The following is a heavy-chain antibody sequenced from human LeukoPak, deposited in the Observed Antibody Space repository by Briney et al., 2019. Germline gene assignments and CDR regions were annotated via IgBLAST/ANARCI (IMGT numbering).Heavy chain of an antibody. CDR1: GFTSDTYN. CDR2: ISGSGGST. D-gene: IGHD6-6*01. J-gene: IGHJ4*02. V-gene: IGHV3-23*01. CDR3: AKDLIAARQSSRIYFDY. Sequence: GGSLRLSCAASGFTSDTYNFNWVRQAPGRGLEWVSAISGSGGSTYYADSVKGRFTISRDNSKNTLYLQMNSLRAEDTAVYYCAKDLIAARQSSRIYFDYWGQGTLVTVSS.